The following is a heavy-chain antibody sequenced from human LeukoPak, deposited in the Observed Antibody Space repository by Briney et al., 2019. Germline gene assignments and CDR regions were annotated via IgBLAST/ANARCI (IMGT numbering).Heavy chain of an antibody. CDR2: ISSSSSYI. Sequence: PGGPLRLSCAASGFTFSSYSINWVRQAPGKGPEWVSSISSSSSYIYYADSVKGRFTISRDNAKNSLYLHMNSLRAEDTAVYYCARATQYCSGGSCYDTWFDPWGQGTLVTVSS. V-gene: IGHV3-21*01. J-gene: IGHJ5*02. CDR1: GFTFSSYS. CDR3: ARATQYCSGGSCYDTWFDP. D-gene: IGHD2-15*01.